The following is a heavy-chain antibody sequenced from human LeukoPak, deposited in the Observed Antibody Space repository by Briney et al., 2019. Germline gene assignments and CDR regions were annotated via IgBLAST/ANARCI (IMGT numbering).Heavy chain of an antibody. CDR3: ASDYYDILTGPSHAFEI. D-gene: IGHD3-9*01. Sequence: PGGSLRLSCAAPGFTFSSYSMNWVRQAPGKGLEWVSSISSSSSYIYYADSVKGRFTISRDNAKNSLYLQMNSLRAEDTAVYYCASDYYDILTGPSHAFEIWGQGTMVTVSS. CDR1: GFTFSSYS. J-gene: IGHJ3*02. CDR2: ISSSSSYI. V-gene: IGHV3-21*01.